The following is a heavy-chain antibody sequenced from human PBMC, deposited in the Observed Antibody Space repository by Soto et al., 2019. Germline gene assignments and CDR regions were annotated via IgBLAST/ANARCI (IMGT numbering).Heavy chain of an antibody. CDR1: GDSISSADYY. CDR2: IFYSGTT. J-gene: IGHJ6*02. Sequence: SETLSLTCTVSGDSISSADYYWSWIRQTPGKGLEWIGHIFYSGTTYYNPSLKSRLTISVDTSKNQFSLKLSSVTAADTAVYYCARVIAARADYYYYGMDVWGQGTTVTVSS. CDR3: ARVIAARADYYYYGMDV. V-gene: IGHV4-30-4*01. D-gene: IGHD6-6*01.